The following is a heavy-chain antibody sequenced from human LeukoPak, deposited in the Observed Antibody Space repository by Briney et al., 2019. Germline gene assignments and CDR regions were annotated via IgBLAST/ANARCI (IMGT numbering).Heavy chain of an antibody. V-gene: IGHV3-23*01. CDR1: GFIFSSYT. J-gene: IGHJ4*02. CDR2: VGGSASGT. Sequence: GGSLRLSCAAPGFIFSSYTMSWVRQAPGKGLEWVSTVGGSASGTFYADSVKGRFTISRDNSKNTLYLQMNSLRAGDTAVYYCAKGGDGRYYSRADYWGQGTLVTVSS. CDR3: AKGGDGRYYSRADY. D-gene: IGHD2-21*01.